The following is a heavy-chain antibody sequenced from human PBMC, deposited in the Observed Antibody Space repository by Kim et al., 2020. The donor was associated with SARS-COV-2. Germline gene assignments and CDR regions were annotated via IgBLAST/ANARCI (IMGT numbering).Heavy chain of an antibody. CDR3: AKEERWLQWGY. V-gene: IGHV1-69*01. J-gene: IGHJ4*02. CDR2: A. Sequence: ANYAQKFQGRVTITADESTSTDYMELSSLRDEDTAVYYCAKEERWLQWGYWGQGTLVTVSS. D-gene: IGHD5-12*01.